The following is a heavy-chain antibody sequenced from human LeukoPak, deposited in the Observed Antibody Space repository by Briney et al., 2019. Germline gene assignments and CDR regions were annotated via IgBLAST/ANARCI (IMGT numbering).Heavy chain of an antibody. CDR2: IIPILGIA. J-gene: IGHJ4*02. V-gene: IGHV1-69*04. CDR3: ASLYSYYFDY. D-gene: IGHD2-21*01. Sequence: SVKVSCKASGGTFSSYAISWVRQAPGQGLEWMGRIIPILGIANYAQNFQGRVTITADKSTSTAYMELRSLRSVDTAVYYCASLYSYYFDYWGQGTLVTVSS. CDR1: GGTFSSYA.